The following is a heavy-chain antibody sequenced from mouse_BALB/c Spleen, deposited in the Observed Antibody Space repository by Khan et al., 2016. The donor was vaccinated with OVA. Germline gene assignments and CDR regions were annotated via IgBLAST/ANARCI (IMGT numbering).Heavy chain of an antibody. CDR2: IYPGSGST. CDR3: EKKYASGFDY. Sequence: QVQLQQSGPELVRPGASVKMSCKASGYTFTDYVIHWVKQRTGQGLEWIGEIYPGSGSTYYNEKFKGKATLTADKSSNTAYMQLSSLTSEDSAVYFGEKKYASGFDYWGQGTLVTVSA. J-gene: IGHJ3*01. V-gene: IGHV1-77*01. D-gene: IGHD2-10*02. CDR1: GYTFTDYV.